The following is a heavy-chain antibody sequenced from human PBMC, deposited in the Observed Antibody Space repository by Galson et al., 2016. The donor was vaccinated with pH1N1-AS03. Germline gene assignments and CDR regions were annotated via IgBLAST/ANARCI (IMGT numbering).Heavy chain of an antibody. V-gene: IGHV3-74*01. CDR2: IESDGSSA. CDR1: GFSFRDSW. Sequence: SLRLSCAASGFSFRDSWMHWVRQAPGKGLVWVSRIESDGSSAFYADTVKGRFTISRDNAKNILYLQMNSLRVKDTAVYYCAKSDWLDSWGQGALVTVSS. CDR3: AKSDWLDS. J-gene: IGHJ5*01.